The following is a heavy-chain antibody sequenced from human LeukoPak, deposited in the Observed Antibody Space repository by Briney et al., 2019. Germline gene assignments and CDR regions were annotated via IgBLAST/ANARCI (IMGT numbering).Heavy chain of an antibody. J-gene: IGHJ4*02. Sequence: ASVKVSCKAYGYTFTSYGISCVRQGPGQGLEWMGWISAYNGNTNYAQKLQGRVTMTTDTSTSTAYMELRSLRSDDTAVYYCARARVYSSSWYYFDYWGQGTLVTVSS. D-gene: IGHD6-13*01. CDR1: GYTFTSYG. CDR3: ARARVYSSSWYYFDY. CDR2: ISAYNGNT. V-gene: IGHV1-18*01.